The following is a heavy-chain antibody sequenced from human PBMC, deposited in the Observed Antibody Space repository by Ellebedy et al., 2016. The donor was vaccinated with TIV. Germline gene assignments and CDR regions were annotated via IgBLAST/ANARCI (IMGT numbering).Heavy chain of an antibody. Sequence: GESLKISCAASGFTFSIYWMSWVRQAPGKGLEGVANIKQDGSEKSYVDSVKGRFTISRDNAKNSLYLQMNSLRAEDTAVYYCSRHTDYALDYWGQGTLVTVSS. CDR1: GFTFSIYW. V-gene: IGHV3-7*01. D-gene: IGHD4-17*01. CDR3: SRHTDYALDY. J-gene: IGHJ4*02. CDR2: IKQDGSEK.